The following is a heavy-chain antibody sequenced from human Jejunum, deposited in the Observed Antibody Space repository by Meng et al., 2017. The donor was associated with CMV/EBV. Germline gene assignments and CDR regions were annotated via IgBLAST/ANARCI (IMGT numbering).Heavy chain of an antibody. Sequence: GMSVSDNYMSWVRQAPGKGLEWVSVIYSDSGTYYADSVRGRFTTSRDTAKNTLYLQLNSLRAEDTAVYYCARDRRNRLKHYGMDVWGQGTTVTVSS. CDR3: ARDRRNRLKHYGMDV. CDR2: IYSDSGT. J-gene: IGHJ6*02. CDR1: GMSVSDNY. V-gene: IGHV3-66*01.